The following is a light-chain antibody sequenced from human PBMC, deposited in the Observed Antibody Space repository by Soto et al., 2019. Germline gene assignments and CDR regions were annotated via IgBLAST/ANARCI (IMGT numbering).Light chain of an antibody. V-gene: IGKV4-1*01. Sequence: DIVMNQSPDSLTVSLGDRATINCEARQPVLRSSNNKNHLAWYQQKPAQSPKMLISWASTRESGVPDRFSGSGSGTEFTLTISSLQAEDAAVYYCQQYYDVPVTFGQGTRLEIK. CDR1: QPVLRSSNNKNH. CDR3: QQYYDVPVT. CDR2: WAS. J-gene: IGKJ5*01.